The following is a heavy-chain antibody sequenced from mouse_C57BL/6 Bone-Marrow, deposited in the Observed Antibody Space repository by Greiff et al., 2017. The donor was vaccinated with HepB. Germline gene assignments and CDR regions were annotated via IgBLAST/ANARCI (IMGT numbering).Heavy chain of an antibody. CDR1: GYTFTSYW. V-gene: IGHV1-72*01. D-gene: IGHD2-4*01. J-gene: IGHJ3*01. Sequence: QVQLQQPGAELVKPGASVKLSCKASGYTFTSYWMHWVKQRPGRGLEWIGRIDPNSGGTKYNEKFKSKATLTVDKPSSTAYMQLSSLTSEDSAAYYCAHYYDYDEGFAYWGQGTLVTVSA. CDR3: AHYYDYDEGFAY. CDR2: IDPNSGGT.